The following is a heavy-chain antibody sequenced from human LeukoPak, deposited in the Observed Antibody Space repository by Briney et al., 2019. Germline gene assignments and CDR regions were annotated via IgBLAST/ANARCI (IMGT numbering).Heavy chain of an antibody. CDR3: ARLLALSDYFDY. J-gene: IGHJ4*02. CDR2: IYYSGST. V-gene: IGHV4-39*01. Sequence: PSETLSLTCTVSGGSISSSSYYWGWIRQPPGKGLEWIGSIYYSGSTYYNPSLTSRVTISVDTSKHQFSLKLSSVTAADTAVYYCARLLALSDYFDYWGQGTLVTVSS. CDR1: GGSISSSSYY. D-gene: IGHD2-8*02.